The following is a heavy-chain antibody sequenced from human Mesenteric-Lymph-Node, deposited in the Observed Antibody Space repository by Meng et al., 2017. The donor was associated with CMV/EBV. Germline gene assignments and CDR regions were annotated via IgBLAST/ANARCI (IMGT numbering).Heavy chain of an antibody. J-gene: IGHJ5*02. Sequence: KVSGYPFTGYYIHWVQQAPGKGLEWMGLVDPEDDETLYAERFQGRVTITADTSTDTAYMELRILKSEDTAIYYCANSRRGYTYWFDPWGQGTLVTVSS. CDR3: ANSRRGYTYWFDP. CDR1: GYPFTGYY. D-gene: IGHD5-12*01. V-gene: IGHV1-69-2*01. CDR2: VDPEDDET.